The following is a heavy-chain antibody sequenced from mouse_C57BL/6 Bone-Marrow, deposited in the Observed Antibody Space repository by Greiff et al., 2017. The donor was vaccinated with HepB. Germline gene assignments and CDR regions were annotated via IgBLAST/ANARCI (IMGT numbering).Heavy chain of an antibody. V-gene: IGHV5-6*01. CDR2: ISSGGSYT. Sequence: EVQGVESGGDLVKPGGSLKLSCAASGFTFSSYGMSWVRQTPDKRLEWVATISSGGSYTDYPDSVKGRFTISRDNAKNTLYLQMSSLQSEYTAMYYCARPRDGYYPYFDVWGTVTTVTVSS. J-gene: IGHJ1*03. D-gene: IGHD2-3*01. CDR3: ARPRDGYYPYFDV. CDR1: GFTFSSYG.